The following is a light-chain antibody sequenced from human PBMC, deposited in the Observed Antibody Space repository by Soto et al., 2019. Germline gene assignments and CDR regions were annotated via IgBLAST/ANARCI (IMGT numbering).Light chain of an antibody. CDR1: SSNIGANYD. J-gene: IGLJ1*01. Sequence: QSVLTQPPSVSGAPGQRVTTSCTGSSSNIGANYDVHWYQQRPGTAPKLLIFGSSNRPSGVPDRFSGSKSGTSASLAITGLQAEDEGDYYCQSYDSTLSARYVFGTGTKVTVL. CDR2: GSS. V-gene: IGLV1-40*01. CDR3: QSYDSTLSARYV.